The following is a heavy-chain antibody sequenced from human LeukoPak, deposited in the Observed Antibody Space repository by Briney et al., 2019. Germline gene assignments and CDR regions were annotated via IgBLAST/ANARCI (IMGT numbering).Heavy chain of an antibody. CDR2: INSDGSST. J-gene: IGHJ6*02. D-gene: IGHD6-13*01. CDR1: GFTFSGYW. Sequence: GGSLRLSCAASGFTFSGYWMHWVRQAPGKGLVWVSRINSDGSSTTYADSVKGRFTISRDNSKNTLYLQMNSLRAEDTAVYYCARDLQGSSWYGAKHQKNYYYYYGMDVWGQGTTVTVSS. V-gene: IGHV3-74*01. CDR3: ARDLQGSSWYGAKHQKNYYYYYGMDV.